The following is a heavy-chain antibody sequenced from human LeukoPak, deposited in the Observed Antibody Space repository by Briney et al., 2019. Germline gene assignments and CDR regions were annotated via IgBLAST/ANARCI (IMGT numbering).Heavy chain of an antibody. CDR1: GFTFSSYG. D-gene: IGHD3-22*01. Sequence: GGSLRLSCAASGFTFSSYGMHWVRQAPGKGLEWVAVISYDGSNKYYADSVKGRFTISRDNSKNTLYLQMNSLRAEDTAVYYCAKDYDSSGYYLDYWGQGTLVTGSS. CDR2: ISYDGSNK. J-gene: IGHJ4*02. V-gene: IGHV3-30*18. CDR3: AKDYDSSGYYLDY.